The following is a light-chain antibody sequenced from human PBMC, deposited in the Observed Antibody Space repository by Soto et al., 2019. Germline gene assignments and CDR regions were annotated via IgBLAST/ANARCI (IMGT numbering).Light chain of an antibody. CDR2: AAS. Sequence: DIQMTQSPSSLSASVGDRFTITCRASQDISTYLDWYQQRPGKAPKLLIYAASSLQSGVPSRFSGSESETHFTLTISSLQPEDFATFSCQQSYSTTCTFGQGTKVDIK. J-gene: IGKJ1*01. CDR3: QQSYSTTCT. CDR1: QDISTY. V-gene: IGKV1-39*01.